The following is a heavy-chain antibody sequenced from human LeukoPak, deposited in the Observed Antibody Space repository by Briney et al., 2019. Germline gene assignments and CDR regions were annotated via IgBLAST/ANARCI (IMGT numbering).Heavy chain of an antibody. Sequence: SVKVSCKASGGTFSSYAISWVRRAPGQGLEWMGRIIPIFGTANYAQKFQGRVTITTDESTSTAYMELSSLRSEDTAVYYCASYDIVLMVYAYEYFQHWGQGTLVTVSS. J-gene: IGHJ1*01. D-gene: IGHD2-8*01. CDR2: IIPIFGTA. V-gene: IGHV1-69*05. CDR1: GGTFSSYA. CDR3: ASYDIVLMVYAYEYFQH.